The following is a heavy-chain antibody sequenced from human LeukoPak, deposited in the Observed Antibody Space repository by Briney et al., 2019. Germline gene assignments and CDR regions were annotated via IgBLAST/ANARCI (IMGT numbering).Heavy chain of an antibody. D-gene: IGHD3-10*01. J-gene: IGHJ4*02. Sequence: PAETLSLTCTVSGGSISSYYWSWIRQPAGKGLEWIGRIYTSGSTNYNPSLKSRVTMSADTSKNQFSLKLSSVTAADTAVYYCARDPDGSGSPNFDYWGQGTLVTVSS. CDR3: ARDPDGSGSPNFDY. CDR1: GGSISSYY. V-gene: IGHV4-4*07. CDR2: IYTSGST.